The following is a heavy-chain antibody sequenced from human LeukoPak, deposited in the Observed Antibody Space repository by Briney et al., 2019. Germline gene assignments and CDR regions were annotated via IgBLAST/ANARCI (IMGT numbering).Heavy chain of an antibody. CDR3: ARDRQEGGMRVSSFQY. V-gene: IGHV4-61*02. Sequence: PSETLSLTCSVSGPSVSGGDYYWSWIRQPAGKGLEWIGRIYGGVSSQRNPSHQYNPSLMSRLTISADTSRNQFSLNLNSVTAADTAIYYCARDRQEGGMRVSSFQYWGQGIPVTVSS. CDR1: GPSVSGGDYY. J-gene: IGHJ4*02. CDR2: IYGGVSSQRNPSH. D-gene: IGHD3-22*01.